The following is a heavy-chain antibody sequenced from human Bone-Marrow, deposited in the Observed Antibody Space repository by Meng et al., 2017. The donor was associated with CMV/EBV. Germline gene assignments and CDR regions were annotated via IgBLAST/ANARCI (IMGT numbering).Heavy chain of an antibody. CDR3: ASQASHCSSTSCLIDY. J-gene: IGHJ4*02. V-gene: IGHV5-10-1*01. D-gene: IGHD2-2*01. CDR1: GYSFTSYW. CDR2: IDPSDSYT. Sequence: GYSFTSYWIGWVRQMPGKGLEWMGRIDPSDSYTNYSPSFQGHVTISADKSISTAYLQWSSLKASDTAMYYCASQASHCSSTSCLIDYWGQGTLVTVSS.